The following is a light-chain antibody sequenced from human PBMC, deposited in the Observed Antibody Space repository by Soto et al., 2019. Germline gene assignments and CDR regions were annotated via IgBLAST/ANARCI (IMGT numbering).Light chain of an antibody. V-gene: IGKV3-20*01. CDR2: GAS. CDR3: HHYGSSIWS. Sequence: EILLTQSPGTLSLSPGERATLSCRASQSVTSRFFAWYQHKPGQAPRLLMYGASSRATGIPDRFSGSVSGKDFNLNISRVEPEDSAVYYCHHYGSSIWSFGQGTKVDIK. CDR1: QSVTSRF. J-gene: IGKJ1*01.